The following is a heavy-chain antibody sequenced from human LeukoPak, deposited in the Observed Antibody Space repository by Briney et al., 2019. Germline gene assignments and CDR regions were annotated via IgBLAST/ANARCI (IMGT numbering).Heavy chain of an antibody. CDR3: ARARGSLWFGELFDY. V-gene: IGHV3-30*04. CDR1: GFTFSSYA. Sequence: GGSLRLSCAASGFTFSSYAMHWVRQAPGEGLEWVAVISYDGSNKYYADSVKGRFTISRDNSKNTLYLQMNSLRAEDTAVYYCARARGSLWFGELFDYWGQGTLVTVSS. CDR2: ISYDGSNK. D-gene: IGHD3-10*01. J-gene: IGHJ4*02.